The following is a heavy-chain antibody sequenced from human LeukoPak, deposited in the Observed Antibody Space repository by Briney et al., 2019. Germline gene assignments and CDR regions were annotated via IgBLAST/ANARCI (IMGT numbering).Heavy chain of an antibody. V-gene: IGHV3-23*01. CDR1: GFTFSSYG. J-gene: IGHJ4*02. Sequence: PGGSLRLSCAASGFTFSSYGMSWVRQAPGKGLKWVSAFSGSGGSTYYADSVKGRFTISRDNSKNTLYLQMNSLRAEDTAVYYCAKSSPPPLRYWGQGTLVTVSS. CDR2: FSGSGGST. CDR3: AKSSPPPLRY.